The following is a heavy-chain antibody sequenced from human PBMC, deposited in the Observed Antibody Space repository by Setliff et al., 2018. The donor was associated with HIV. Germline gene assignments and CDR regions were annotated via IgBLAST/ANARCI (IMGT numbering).Heavy chain of an antibody. CDR2: ISSSGDSV. V-gene: IGHV3-48*01. J-gene: IGHJ5*02. CDR1: GFPFSNYC. CDR3: AIEDGCGGHYLS. Sequence: PGGSLRLSCAASGFPFSNYCMNWVRQAPGKGLQWLSYISSSGDSVYGDSMKGRITISRDKANNSLYLQIHSLTAEDTAVYYCAIEDGCGGHYLSWGQGTLVTVSS. D-gene: IGHD2-21*01.